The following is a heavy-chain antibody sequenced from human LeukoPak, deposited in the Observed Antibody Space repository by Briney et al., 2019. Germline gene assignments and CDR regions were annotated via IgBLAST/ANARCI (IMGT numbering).Heavy chain of an antibody. Sequence: SETLSLTCTVSGGSISSSSYYWGWIRQPPGKGLEWIGSIYYSGSTYYNPSLKSRVTISVDTSKNQSSLKLSSVPAADTAVYYCARLELGVQEAGTDYWGQGTLVTVSS. V-gene: IGHV4-39*01. CDR2: IYYSGST. D-gene: IGHD6-13*01. CDR3: ARLELGVQEAGTDY. J-gene: IGHJ4*02. CDR1: GGSISSSSYY.